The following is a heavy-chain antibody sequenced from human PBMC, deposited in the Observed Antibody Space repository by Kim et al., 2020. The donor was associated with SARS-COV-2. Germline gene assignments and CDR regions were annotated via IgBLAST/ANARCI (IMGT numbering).Heavy chain of an antibody. D-gene: IGHD1-26*01. CDR3: ARHAGGPRASDDAFDI. J-gene: IGHJ3*02. Sequence: FQGQVTISADKSISTAYLQWSSLKASDTAMYYCARHAGGPRASDDAFDIWGQGTMVTVSS. V-gene: IGHV5-51*01.